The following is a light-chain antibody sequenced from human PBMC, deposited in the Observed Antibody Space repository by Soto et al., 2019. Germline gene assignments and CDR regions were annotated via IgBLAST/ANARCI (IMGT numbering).Light chain of an antibody. J-gene: IGKJ4*01. CDR2: DAS. Sequence: EIVFTQSPATLSLSPGERATLSCRASQSVSSDLAWYQQKPGQAPRLLIYDASNRATGIPARFSGSGSGTDFTLTISSLEPEDFAVYYCQQRSNWPLTLGGGTKVDIK. CDR3: QQRSNWPLT. V-gene: IGKV3-11*01. CDR1: QSVSSD.